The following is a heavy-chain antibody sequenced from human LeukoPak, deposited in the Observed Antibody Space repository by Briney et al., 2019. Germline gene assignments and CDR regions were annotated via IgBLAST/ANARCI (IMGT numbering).Heavy chain of an antibody. J-gene: IGHJ4*02. V-gene: IGHV4-39*01. CDR1: GGSISSSSHY. Sequence: SETLSLTCTVSGGSISSSSHYWGWIRQPPGKGLEWIGSIYYSGSTYYNPSLKSRVTISVDTSKNQFSLKLSSVTAADTAVYYCARQPQGDYYFDYWGQGTLVTVSS. D-gene: IGHD1-26*01. CDR3: ARQPQGDYYFDY. CDR2: IYYSGST.